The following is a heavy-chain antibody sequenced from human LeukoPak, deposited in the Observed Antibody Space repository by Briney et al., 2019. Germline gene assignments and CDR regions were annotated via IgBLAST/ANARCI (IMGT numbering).Heavy chain of an antibody. CDR1: GGSISSYY. Sequence: SEPLSLTCTVSGGSISSYYWSWIRQPAGKGLEWMGRIYTSGSTNYNPSLKSRVTMSVDTSKNQFSLKLSSVTAADTAVYYCATSGYSSSWYNLEYFQHWGQGTLVTVSS. CDR3: ATSGYSSSWYNLEYFQH. V-gene: IGHV4-4*07. CDR2: IYTSGST. D-gene: IGHD6-13*01. J-gene: IGHJ1*01.